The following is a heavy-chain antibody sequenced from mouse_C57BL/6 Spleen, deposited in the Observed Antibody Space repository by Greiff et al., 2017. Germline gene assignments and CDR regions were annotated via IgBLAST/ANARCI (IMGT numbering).Heavy chain of an antibody. V-gene: IGHV1-85*01. CDR2: IYPSDGST. CDR3: ARSHGSSSYYAMDY. J-gene: IGHJ4*01. Sequence: QVQLKQSGPELVKPGASVKLSCKASGYTFTSYDINWVKQRPGQGLEWIGWIYPSDGSTKYNEKFKGKATLPVDTSSSTAYMEVHSLTYEDSAVYFCARSHGSSSYYAMDYWGQGTSVTVSS. CDR1: GYTFTSYD. D-gene: IGHD1-1*01.